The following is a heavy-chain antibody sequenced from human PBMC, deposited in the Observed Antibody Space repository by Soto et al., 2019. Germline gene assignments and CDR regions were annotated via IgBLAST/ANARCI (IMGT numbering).Heavy chain of an antibody. D-gene: IGHD1-1*01. CDR2: ISYDGKVA. J-gene: IGHJ4*02. Sequence: QVQLVESGGGVVQPGRSLRLSCAASGFTFSNYGMHWVRQAPGKGLEWVIVISYDGKVAYYADSVKARFTISRVNSKNTLDLQMNSLRTEDTAMYYCAKEGPITNWYFDYWGQGTLVTVSS. CDR3: AKEGPITNWYFDY. V-gene: IGHV3-30*18. CDR1: GFTFSNYG.